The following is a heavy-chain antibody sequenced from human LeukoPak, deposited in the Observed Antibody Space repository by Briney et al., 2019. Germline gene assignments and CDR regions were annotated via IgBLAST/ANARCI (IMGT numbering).Heavy chain of an antibody. CDR3: AKDLGWELPAEAY. D-gene: IGHD1-26*01. CDR2: IYGSGVSI. J-gene: IGHJ4*02. CDR1: GFTFKNYV. V-gene: IGHV3-23*01. Sequence: GGSLRLSCVASGFTFKNYVMNWVRQAPGKGLEWLATIYGSGVSIFYADSVKGRFTISRDNDNNAVYLQMNSLRADDTAMYYCAKDLGWELPAEAYWGQGILVTVSS.